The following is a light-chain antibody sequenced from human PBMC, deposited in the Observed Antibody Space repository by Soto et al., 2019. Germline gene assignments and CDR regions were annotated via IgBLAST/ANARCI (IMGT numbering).Light chain of an antibody. J-gene: IGKJ3*01. V-gene: IGKV1-12*01. CDR1: QGIGSW. CDR3: QQTNTFPLT. CDR2: ATS. Sequence: DIQMTQSPSSVSASVGDRVTITCRAIQGIGSWLAWYQQKPGKAPNLLIYATSNLQTGVPSRFSGSGSGTDFTLTISSLQPEDFASYYCQQTNTFPLTFGPGTKVDIK.